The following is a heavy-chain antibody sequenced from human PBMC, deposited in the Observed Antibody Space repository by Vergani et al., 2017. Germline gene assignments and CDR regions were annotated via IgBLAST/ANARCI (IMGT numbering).Heavy chain of an antibody. CDR1: GGSISSYY. Sequence: QVQLQESGPGLVKPSETLSLTCTVSGGSISSYYWSWIRQPPGKGLDWIGYIYYSGSTNYNPSLKSRVTISVDTSKNQFSLKLSSVTAADTAVYYCAGMGGSWESWGQGTLVTVSS. D-gene: IGHD1-26*01. CDR2: IYYSGST. V-gene: IGHV4-59*01. CDR3: AGMGGSWES. J-gene: IGHJ4*02.